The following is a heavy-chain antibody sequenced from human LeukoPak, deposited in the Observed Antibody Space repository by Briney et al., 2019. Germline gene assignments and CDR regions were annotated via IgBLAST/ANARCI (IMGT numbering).Heavy chain of an antibody. J-gene: IGHJ6*03. V-gene: IGHV3-66*02. CDR3: ARGLDAGRYYYYMDV. D-gene: IGHD3-9*01. Sequence: TGGSLRLSCAASGFTVSSNYMSWVRQAPGKGLEWVSVIYSGGSTYYADSVKGRFTISRDNSKNTLYLQMNSLRAEDTAVYYCARGLDAGRYYYYMDVWGKGTTVTVSS. CDR1: GFTVSSNY. CDR2: IYSGGST.